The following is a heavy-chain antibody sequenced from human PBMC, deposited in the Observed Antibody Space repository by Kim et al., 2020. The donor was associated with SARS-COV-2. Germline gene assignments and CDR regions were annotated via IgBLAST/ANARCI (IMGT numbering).Heavy chain of an antibody. CDR3: ARDRWLSCMDV. V-gene: IGHV3-7*03. CDR1: GFMFDNYW. J-gene: IGHJ6*02. CDR2: IKGDGSEK. Sequence: GGSLRLSCAASGFMFDNYWMSWVRQAPGKGLEWVANIKGDGSEKQYVDSVKGRFTISRDNAKNSLSLEINNLRADDTAVYYCARDRWLSCMDVLGQGTT. D-gene: IGHD5-12*01.